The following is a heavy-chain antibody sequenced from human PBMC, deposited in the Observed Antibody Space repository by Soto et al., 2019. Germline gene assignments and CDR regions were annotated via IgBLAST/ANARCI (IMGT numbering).Heavy chain of an antibody. V-gene: IGHV3-23*01. CDR1: GPTFSNYG. CDR2: IGGSGITT. CDR3: ARVQMLYGISKIAGWFDS. D-gene: IGHD2-2*02. Sequence: GGSLRRSCTASGPTFSNYGMTWVRQAPGKGLEWVSTIGGSGITTYYADSVKGRFTISRDNSGNTLNLQMNSLRADETAVYHCARVQMLYGISKIAGWFDSWGQGTLVTVSS. J-gene: IGHJ5*01.